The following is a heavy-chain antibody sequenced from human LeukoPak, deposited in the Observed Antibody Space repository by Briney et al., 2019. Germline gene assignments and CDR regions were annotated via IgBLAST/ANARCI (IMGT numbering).Heavy chain of an antibody. D-gene: IGHD2-2*01. CDR1: GFTFSSYG. CDR2: IWYDGSNK. CDR3: ARELPAAEGDYYYYYGMDV. Sequence: PGGSLRLSCAASGFTFSSYGMHWVRQAPGKGLEGVAVIWYDGSNKYYADSVKGRFTISRDNSKNTLYLQMNSLRAEDTAVYYCARELPAAEGDYYYYYGMDVWGQGTTVAVSS. V-gene: IGHV3-33*01. J-gene: IGHJ6*02.